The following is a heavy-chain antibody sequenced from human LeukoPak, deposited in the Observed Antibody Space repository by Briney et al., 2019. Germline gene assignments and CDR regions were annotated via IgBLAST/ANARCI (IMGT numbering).Heavy chain of an antibody. V-gene: IGHV3-7*01. CDR3: ARAAEYSYGKVYDY. D-gene: IGHD5-18*01. Sequence: GGSLRLSCAPSGFTFSSYWMSWVRQAPGKGLEWVANIKQDGGEKFYVDSVKGRFTISRDNAKNSLYLQMNSLRAEDTAMYYCARAAEYSYGKVYDYWGQGTLVTVSS. J-gene: IGHJ4*02. CDR2: IKQDGGEK. CDR1: GFTFSSYW.